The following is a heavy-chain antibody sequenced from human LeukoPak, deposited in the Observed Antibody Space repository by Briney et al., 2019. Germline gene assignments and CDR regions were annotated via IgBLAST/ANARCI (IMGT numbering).Heavy chain of an antibody. V-gene: IGHV5-51*01. CDR2: IYPGDSDT. J-gene: IGHJ4*02. CDR3: ARRQGCSSTSCPPDS. CDR1: GYSFTTYW. D-gene: IGHD2-2*01. Sequence: GESLKISCRGSGYSFTTYWIGWVRQMPGKGLEWMGIIYPGDSDTRYSPSFQGQVTMSADKSINTAYLHWSSVKASDTAMYYCARRQGCSSTSCPPDSWGQGTLVTVSS.